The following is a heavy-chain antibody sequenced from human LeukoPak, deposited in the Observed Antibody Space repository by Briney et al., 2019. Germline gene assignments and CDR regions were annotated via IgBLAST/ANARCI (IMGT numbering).Heavy chain of an antibody. CDR1: GFTFTDYY. V-gene: IGHV1-2*02. Sequence: ASMKVSCKCSGFTFTDYYIHWVRQAPGQGLEWMGYIGPHSSATSSPQEFQGRVTMTRDTSMSTAYMELTRLTSDDTAVYYCAREGNGLLSKDFDYWGQGTLVTVSS. J-gene: IGHJ4*02. CDR2: IGPHSSAT. CDR3: AREGNGLLSKDFDY. D-gene: IGHD2/OR15-2a*01.